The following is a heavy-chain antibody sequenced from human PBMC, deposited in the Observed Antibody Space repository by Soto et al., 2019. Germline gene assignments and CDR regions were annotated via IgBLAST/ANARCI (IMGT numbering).Heavy chain of an antibody. D-gene: IGHD6-19*01. Sequence: PSETLSLTCAVSGGSIISSNWWSWVRQPPGKGLEWIGEIYHSGSTNYNPSLKSRVTISVDKSKNQFSLKLSSVTAADTAVYYCARSWYSSGWYLVGYWGQGTLVTVSS. J-gene: IGHJ4*02. CDR2: IYHSGST. CDR1: GGSIISSNW. V-gene: IGHV4-4*02. CDR3: ARSWYSSGWYLVGY.